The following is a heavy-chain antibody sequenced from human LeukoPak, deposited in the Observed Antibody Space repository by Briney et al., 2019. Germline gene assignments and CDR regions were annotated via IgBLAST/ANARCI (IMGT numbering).Heavy chain of an antibody. J-gene: IGHJ3*02. D-gene: IGHD3-22*01. CDR3: ARAVRDSSGLRDAFDI. CDR1: GGTFSSYA. Sequence: ASVKVSCKASGGTFSSYAISWVRQAPGQGLEWMGGIIPIFGTANYAQKFQGRVTITADESTSTAYMELRSLRSDDTAVYYCARAVRDSSGLRDAFDIWGQGTMVTVSS. CDR2: IIPIFGTA. V-gene: IGHV1-69*01.